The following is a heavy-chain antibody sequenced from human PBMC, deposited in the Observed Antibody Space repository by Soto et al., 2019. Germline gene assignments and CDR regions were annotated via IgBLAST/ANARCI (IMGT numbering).Heavy chain of an antibody. CDR3: ARQGFGATHGLVDV. J-gene: IGHJ6*02. CDR1: GGSFSGYY. V-gene: IGHV4-34*01. Sequence: SETLSLTCAVYGGSFSGYYWSWIRQPPGKGLEWIGEINHSGSTNYNPSLKSRVTISVDTSKNQFSLKLSSVTAADTAVYYCARQGFGATHGLVDVWGQGTTVTVSS. D-gene: IGHD3-10*01. CDR2: INHSGST.